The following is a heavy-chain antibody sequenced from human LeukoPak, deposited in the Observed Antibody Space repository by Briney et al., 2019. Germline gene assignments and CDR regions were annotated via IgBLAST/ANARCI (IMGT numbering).Heavy chain of an antibody. CDR3: ARVADDYYYYYYMDV. J-gene: IGHJ6*03. V-gene: IGHV4-38-2*02. CDR2: IFHTGTT. CDR1: GYSISSANF. Sequence: PSETLSLTCSVSGYSISSANFWGWIRQPPGERLEWVGSIFHTGTTHYNPSLKSRITISVDTSKNQFSLHLSSVTAADTAVYYCARVADDYYYYYYMDVWGKGTTVTVSS.